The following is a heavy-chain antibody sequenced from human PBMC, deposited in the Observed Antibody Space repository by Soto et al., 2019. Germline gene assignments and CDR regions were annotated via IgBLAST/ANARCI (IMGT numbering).Heavy chain of an antibody. D-gene: IGHD6-13*01. V-gene: IGHV4-4*02. CDR3: ARDLVVNSSSWYLYGMDV. Sequence: QVQLQESGPGLVKPSGTLSLTCAVSGGSISSSNWWSWVRQPPGKGLEWIGEIYHSGSTNYNPSLRSRVTLAVDTAKHQCSLALSSVTAADPAVYYCARDLVVNSSSWYLYGMDVWGQGTTVTVSS. J-gene: IGHJ6*02. CDR1: GGSISSSNW. CDR2: IYHSGST.